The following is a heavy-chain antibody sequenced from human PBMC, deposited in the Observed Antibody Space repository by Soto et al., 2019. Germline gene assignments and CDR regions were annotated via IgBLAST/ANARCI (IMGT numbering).Heavy chain of an antibody. CDR1: GGSVSPDY. CDR3: ARSSGYLPGGY. D-gene: IGHD5-12*01. V-gene: IGHV4-59*08. Sequence: PSETLSLTCTVSGGSVSPDYWDWIRQPPGKGLEWIGIIHHTGTTYYNPSLKSQVTISVDTSNNQFSLKLTSVTAADTAVYFCARSSGYLPGGYWGQGTQVTVSS. CDR2: IHHTGTT. J-gene: IGHJ4*02.